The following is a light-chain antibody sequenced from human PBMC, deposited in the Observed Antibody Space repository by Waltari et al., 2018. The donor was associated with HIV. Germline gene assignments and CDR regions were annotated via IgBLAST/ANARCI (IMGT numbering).Light chain of an antibody. J-gene: IGKJ1*01. CDR2: GAS. V-gene: IGKV3-15*01. CDR1: QTVGAN. CDR3: QQYNRWPWT. Sequence: TQSPATLSVSPGERVILSCRASQTVGANVAWYKQKPGQAPRLLIFGASTRASVIPDRFSGSGSGTDFTLTISSLQSEDFAIYYCQQYNRWPWTFGQGTRVEV.